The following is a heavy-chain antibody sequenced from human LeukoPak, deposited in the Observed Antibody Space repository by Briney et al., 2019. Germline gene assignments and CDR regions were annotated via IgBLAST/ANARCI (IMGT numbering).Heavy chain of an antibody. J-gene: IGHJ2*01. CDR3: AMRQEVYWYFDL. CDR1: GGTFSSYA. Sequence: ASVKVSCKASGGTFSSYAISWVRQAPGQGLEWMGGIIPVFGTANYAQKFQGRVTITTDESTSTAYMELSSLRSEGTAVYYCAMRQEVYWYFDLWGRGTLVTVSS. V-gene: IGHV1-69*05. CDR2: IIPVFGTA.